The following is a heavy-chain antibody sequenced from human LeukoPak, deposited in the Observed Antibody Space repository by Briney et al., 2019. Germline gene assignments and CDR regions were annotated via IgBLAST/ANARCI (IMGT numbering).Heavy chain of an antibody. J-gene: IGHJ4*02. Sequence: PSETLSLTCAVHGGSFSGYYWSWIRQPPGKGLEWIGEINHSGSTNYNPSLKSRVTISVDTSKNQFSLKLSSVTAADTAVYYCASTLNYYGSGSYPRTEDYWGQGTLVTVSS. CDR3: ASTLNYYGSGSYPRTEDY. D-gene: IGHD3-10*01. CDR2: INHSGST. CDR1: GGSFSGYY. V-gene: IGHV4-34*01.